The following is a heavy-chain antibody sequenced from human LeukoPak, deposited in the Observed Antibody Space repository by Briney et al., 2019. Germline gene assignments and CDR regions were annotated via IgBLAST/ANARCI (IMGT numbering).Heavy chain of an antibody. CDR2: MYNSEST. CDR3: ARHILTAGSIA. V-gene: IGHV4-59*08. CDR1: GGSISSYY. Sequence: PSETLSLTCTISGGSISSYYWSWIRQPPGKGLEWIAYMYNSESTKYNPSLKSRVTISVDTSKNQFSLKLSSVTATDTAFYYCARHILTAGSIAWGQGTLVTVSP. D-gene: IGHD3-9*01. J-gene: IGHJ4*02.